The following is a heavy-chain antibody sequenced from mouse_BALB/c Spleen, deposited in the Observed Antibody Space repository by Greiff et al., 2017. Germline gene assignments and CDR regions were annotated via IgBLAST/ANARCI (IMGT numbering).Heavy chain of an antibody. CDR2: IYPGNSDT. V-gene: IGHV1-5*01. Sequence: VQLQQSGTVLARPGASVKMSCKASGYSFTSYWMHWVKQRPGQGLEWIGAIYPGNSDTSYNQKFKGKAKLTAVTSASTAYMELSSLTNEDSAVYYCTRDYGSSGYYAMDYWGQGTSVTVSS. CDR1: GYSFTSYW. D-gene: IGHD1-1*01. J-gene: IGHJ4*01. CDR3: TRDYGSSGYYAMDY.